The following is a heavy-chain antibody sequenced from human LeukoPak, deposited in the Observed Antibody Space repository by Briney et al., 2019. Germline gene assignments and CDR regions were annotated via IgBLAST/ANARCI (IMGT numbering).Heavy chain of an antibody. CDR3: ARVALAYYDFWIFDY. D-gene: IGHD3-3*01. V-gene: IGHV3-7*01. CDR1: GFTFSSYA. CDR2: IKQDGSEK. Sequence: GGSLRLSCAASGFTFSSYAMSWVCQAPGEGLEWVANIKQDGSEKYYVDSVKGRFTISRDNAKNSLYLQMNSLRAEDTAVYYCARVALAYYDFWIFDYWGQGTLVTVSS. J-gene: IGHJ4*02.